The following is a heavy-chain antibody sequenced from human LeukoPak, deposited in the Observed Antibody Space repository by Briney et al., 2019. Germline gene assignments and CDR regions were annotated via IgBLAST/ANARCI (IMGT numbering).Heavy chain of an antibody. CDR2: IHYSGST. J-gene: IGHJ4*02. CDR3: ARESSGWYI. D-gene: IGHD6-19*01. Sequence: PSGTLSLTCTVSGGSISSYYWSWIRQPPGKGLEWIGYIHYSGSTNNNPSLKSRVTISVDTSKNQFSLKLSSVTAADTAVYYCARESSGWYIWGQGTLVTVSS. CDR1: GGSISSYY. V-gene: IGHV4-59*01.